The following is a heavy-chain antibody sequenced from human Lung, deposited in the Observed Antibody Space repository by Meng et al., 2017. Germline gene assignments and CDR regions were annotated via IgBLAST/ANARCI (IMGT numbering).Heavy chain of an antibody. D-gene: IGHD4-11*01. CDR1: GGSFSDYY. CDR3: ARGPTTMAHDFDY. Sequence: QSHLTPWGAGLLKPSGTLSLTCGVSGGSFSDYYWSWIRQPPGKGLEWIGEINHSGSTNYNPSLESRATISVDTSQNNLSLKLSSVTAADSAVYYCARGPTTMAHDFDYWGQGTLVTVSS. J-gene: IGHJ4*02. CDR2: INHSGST. V-gene: IGHV4-34*01.